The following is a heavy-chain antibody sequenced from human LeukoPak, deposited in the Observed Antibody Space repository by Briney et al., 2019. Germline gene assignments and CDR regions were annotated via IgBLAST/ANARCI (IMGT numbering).Heavy chain of an antibody. CDR2: IIPIFGTA. D-gene: IGHD1-26*01. CDR3: ARYGIVGVTLDI. V-gene: IGHV1-69*05. CDR1: GGTFISYA. Sequence: GASVKVSCKASGGTFISYAISWVRQAPGQGLEWMGRIIPIFGTANYAQKFQGRVTITTDESTSTAYMELSSLRSEDTAVYYCARYGIVGVTLDIWGRGTMVTVSS. J-gene: IGHJ3*02.